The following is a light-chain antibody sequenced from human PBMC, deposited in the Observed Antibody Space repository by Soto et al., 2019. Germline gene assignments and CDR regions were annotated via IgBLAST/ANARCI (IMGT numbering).Light chain of an antibody. CDR2: KAS. CDR1: QNINSW. J-gene: IGKJ5*01. Sequence: DIQMTQSPSTLSASVGDRVTITCRASQNINSWLAWYQQKPGKAPKLLIYKASSLESGVPSRFSGSGSGTEFPLTISSLQPDDFAAYYCQQYEIYPITFAQGTRLDIK. CDR3: QQYEIYPIT. V-gene: IGKV1-5*03.